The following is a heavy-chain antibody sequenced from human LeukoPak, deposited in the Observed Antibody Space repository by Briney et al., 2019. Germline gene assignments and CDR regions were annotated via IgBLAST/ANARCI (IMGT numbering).Heavy chain of an antibody. CDR1: GFTFSDYY. V-gene: IGHV3-23*01. J-gene: IGHJ4*02. D-gene: IGHD4-17*01. CDR2: ISGSGGST. Sequence: GGSLRLSCAASGFTFSDYYMSWIRQAPGKGLEWVSAISGSGGSTYYADSVKGRFTISRDNSKNTLYLQMNSLRAEDTAVYYCANNYGDYLIDYWGQGTLVTVSS. CDR3: ANNYGDYLIDY.